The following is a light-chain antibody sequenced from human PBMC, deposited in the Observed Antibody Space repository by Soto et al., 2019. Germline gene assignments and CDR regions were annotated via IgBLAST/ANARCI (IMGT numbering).Light chain of an antibody. CDR1: SSNIGAGYN. J-gene: IGLJ3*02. CDR2: GDS. V-gene: IGLV1-40*01. CDR3: QSYDSSLSGWL. Sequence: QSVLTQPPSVSGAPGQRVTISCTGSSSNIGAGYNVHWYQQVPGTAPKLLIYGDSNRPSGVPDRFSGSKSGTSASLAITGLRAEDEADYSCQSYDSSLSGWLFGGGTKLTVL.